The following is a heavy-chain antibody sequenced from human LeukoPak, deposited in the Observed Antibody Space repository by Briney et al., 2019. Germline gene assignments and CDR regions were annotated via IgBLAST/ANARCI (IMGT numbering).Heavy chain of an antibody. CDR1: EMSFSAYY. V-gene: IGHV4-34*01. J-gene: IGHJ3*01. Sequence: SETLSLTCAVSEMSFSAYYWNWIRQSPGKGLEWIGEINYGGSTKYTPSLEGRGTILIDTSKNQFSLKSTSVTAADTAVYYCARGFPPGSGSRGSHAFDVWGQGTMVTVS. D-gene: IGHD6-19*01. CDR3: ARGFPPGSGSRGSHAFDV. CDR2: INYGGST.